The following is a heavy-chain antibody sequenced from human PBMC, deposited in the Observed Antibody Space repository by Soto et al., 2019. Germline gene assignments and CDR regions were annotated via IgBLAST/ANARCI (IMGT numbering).Heavy chain of an antibody. D-gene: IGHD6-19*01. CDR2: ISGSGSSI. CDR1: GFTFSSYD. J-gene: IGHJ4*02. CDR3: VKDLSGWYY. Sequence: GGSLRLSCAASGFTFSSYDMTWVRQAPGKGLEWVSSISGSGSSIYYADSVKGRFTISRDNFKNIVYLQMNSLRAEDTAVYYCVKDLSGWYYWGQGTLVTVSS. V-gene: IGHV3-23*01.